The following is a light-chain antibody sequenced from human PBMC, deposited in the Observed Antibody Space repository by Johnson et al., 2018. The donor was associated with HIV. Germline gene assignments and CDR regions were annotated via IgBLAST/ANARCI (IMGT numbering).Light chain of an antibody. CDR3: GTWDNSLTAGV. CDR2: DDN. V-gene: IGLV1-51*01. CDR1: SSDIGNNY. Sequence: QSVLTQPPSVSAAPGQKVIISCSGGSSDIGNNYVSWYQHLPGTAPKLLIYDDNKRPSGIPDRFSGSKSGTSATRGITGLQTGDEADYYCGTWDNSLTAGVFGSGTKVTVL. J-gene: IGLJ1*01.